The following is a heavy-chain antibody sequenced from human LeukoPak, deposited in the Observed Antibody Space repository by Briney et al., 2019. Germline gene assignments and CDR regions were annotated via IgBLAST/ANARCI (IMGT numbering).Heavy chain of an antibody. CDR1: GGSISSYY. CDR3: ARESPYYDILTGYYPGRNYFDY. V-gene: IGHV4-59*01. D-gene: IGHD3-9*01. Sequence: PSETLSPTCTVSGGSISSYYWSWIRQPPGKGLEWIGYIYYSGSTNYNPSLKSRVTISVDTSRNQFSLKLSSVTAADTAVYYCARESPYYDILTGYYPGRNYFDYWGQGTLVTVSS. J-gene: IGHJ4*02. CDR2: IYYSGST.